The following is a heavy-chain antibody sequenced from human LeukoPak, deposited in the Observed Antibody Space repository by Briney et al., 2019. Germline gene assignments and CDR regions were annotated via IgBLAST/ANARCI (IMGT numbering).Heavy chain of an antibody. D-gene: IGHD2-21*01. Sequence: TGGSLRLSCAASGFSFRRYYMSWVRQAPGKGLQWVSVLFSGGDTYYADSVKDRFSISRDSSRETLFLQMNSLRADDTAVYYCARQGFDSGFDYWGHGTMVPVSS. V-gene: IGHV3-66*04. CDR2: LFSGGDT. CDR3: ARQGFDSGFDY. J-gene: IGHJ4*01. CDR1: GFSFRRYY.